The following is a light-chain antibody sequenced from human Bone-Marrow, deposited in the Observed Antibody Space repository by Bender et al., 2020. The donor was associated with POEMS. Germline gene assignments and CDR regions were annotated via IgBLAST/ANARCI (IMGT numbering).Light chain of an antibody. CDR2: EGS. V-gene: IGLV2-14*02. CDR3: AEWDDSLNGVV. CDR1: SSDVGSYGL. Sequence: QSALTQPASVSGSPGQSITVSCTGASSDVGSYGLVSWYQQHPGKAPILVFYEGSQRPSGVSNRFSGSKSGTSASLAISGLQSEDEAVYYCAEWDDSLNGVVFGGGTTLTVL. J-gene: IGLJ2*01.